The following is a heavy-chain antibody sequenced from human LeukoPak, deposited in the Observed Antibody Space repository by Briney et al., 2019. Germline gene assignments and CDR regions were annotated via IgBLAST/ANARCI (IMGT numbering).Heavy chain of an antibody. V-gene: IGHV4-4*07. J-gene: IGHJ4*02. D-gene: IGHD3-10*01. CDR1: GGSISSYY. CDR3: ASYGSGSYYNVLDY. CDR2: IYTSGST. Sequence: ASETLSLTCTVSGGSISSYYWSWIRQPAGKGLEWIGRIYTSGSTNYNPSLKSRVTISVDTSKNQFSLKLSSVTAADTAVYYCASYGSGSYYNVLDYWGQGTLVTVSS.